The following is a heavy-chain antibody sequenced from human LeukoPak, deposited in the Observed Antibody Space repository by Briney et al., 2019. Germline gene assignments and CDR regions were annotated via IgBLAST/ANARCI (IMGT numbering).Heavy chain of an antibody. CDR1: GFRFDDYA. D-gene: IGHD6-6*01. V-gene: IGHV3-9*01. CDR2: INWNSGRI. Sequence: PGGSLRLSCATSGFRFDDYAMHWVRQVPGKGLEWVSGINWNSGRIGYADSVKGRFTISRDNVKNSLFLVMSSLRPEDTALYYCAGDKGDPQQLVPAMSYYFYGMDVWGAGTTVTVSS. CDR3: AGDKGDPQQLVPAMSYYFYGMDV. J-gene: IGHJ6*04.